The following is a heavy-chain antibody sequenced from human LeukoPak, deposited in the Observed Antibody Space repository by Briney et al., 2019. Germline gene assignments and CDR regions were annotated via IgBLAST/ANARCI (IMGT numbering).Heavy chain of an antibody. CDR1: GGSISSHY. J-gene: IGHJ3*02. Sequence: SETLSLTYTVSGGSISSHYWSWIRQPPGKGLEWIGYIYYSGSTNYNPSLKSRVTISVDTSKNQFSLKLSSVTAADTAVYYCARLIVVVPAASFGAFDIWGQGTMVTVSS. D-gene: IGHD2-2*01. CDR2: IYYSGST. CDR3: ARLIVVVPAASFGAFDI. V-gene: IGHV4-59*11.